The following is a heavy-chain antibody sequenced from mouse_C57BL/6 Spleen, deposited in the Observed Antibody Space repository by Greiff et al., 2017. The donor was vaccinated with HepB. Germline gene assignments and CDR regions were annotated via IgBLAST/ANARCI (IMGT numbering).Heavy chain of an antibody. J-gene: IGHJ2*01. V-gene: IGHV1-80*01. CDR1: GYAFSSYW. CDR3: ARYDGSPHYFDY. CDR2: IYPGDGDT. Sequence: VKLQESGAELVKPGASVKISCKASGYAFSSYWMNWVKQRPGKGLEWIGQIYPGDGDTNYNGKFKGKATLTADKSSSTAYMQLSSLTSEDSAVYFCARYDGSPHYFDYWGQGTTLTVSS. D-gene: IGHD2-3*01.